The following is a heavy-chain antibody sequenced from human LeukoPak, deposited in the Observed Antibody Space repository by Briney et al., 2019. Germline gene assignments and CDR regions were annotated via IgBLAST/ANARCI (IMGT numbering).Heavy chain of an antibody. D-gene: IGHD4-17*01. CDR2: ITSDGSST. J-gene: IGHJ4*02. Sequence: PGGSLRLSCAASGFTFSSYWMHWVRQAPGKGLVWVSRITSDGSSTSYADSVKGRFTISRDNATNTLYLQMSSLRAEDTAVYYCARDGFRGDYFDYWGQGTLVTVSS. CDR3: ARDGFRGDYFDY. CDR1: GFTFSSYW. V-gene: IGHV3-74*01.